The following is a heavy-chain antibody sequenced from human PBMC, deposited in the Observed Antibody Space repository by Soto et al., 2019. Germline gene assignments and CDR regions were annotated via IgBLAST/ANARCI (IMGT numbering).Heavy chain of an antibody. D-gene: IGHD3-10*01. CDR2: MGYNGFT. CDR3: ARQGFGELHCLVDV. Sequence: QVQLQESGPGLVKPSETLSLTCTISGGPMNNYYCSWFRQPRGQGLEWIGYMGYNGFTRYNPSLRXXVXFSLDPAKTQFSLTLSSVTAADPAFYYCARQGFGELHCLVDVWGQGITVTVSS. V-gene: IGHV4-59*08. J-gene: IGHJ6*02. CDR1: GGPMNNYY.